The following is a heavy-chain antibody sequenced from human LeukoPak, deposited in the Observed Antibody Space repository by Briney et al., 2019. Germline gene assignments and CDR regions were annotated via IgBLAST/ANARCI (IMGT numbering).Heavy chain of an antibody. CDR3: ARDNWELRGFDY. Sequence: GGSLRLSCAASGFTFGDYWMTWVRQAPGKGREWVANIKRDGSEKYSVDSVKGRFTISRDNAKNSMYLQMNSLRAEDTAVYYCARDNWELRGFDYWGQGTLVTVSS. J-gene: IGHJ4*02. CDR2: IKRDGSEK. V-gene: IGHV3-7*01. CDR1: GFTFGDYW. D-gene: IGHD3-10*01.